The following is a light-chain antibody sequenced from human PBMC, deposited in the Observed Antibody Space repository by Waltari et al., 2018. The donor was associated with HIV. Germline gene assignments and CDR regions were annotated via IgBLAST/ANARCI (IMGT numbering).Light chain of an antibody. CDR1: RSVPYNY. CDR3: QQYGNSPRT. Sequence: EIVLTQSPGTLSLSPGERATLSCRASRSVPYNYLAWYQQRPGLAPRLLIYGTSSRATDIPDRFSGSGSGTDFALTISRLEPEDFAVYYCQQYGNSPRTFGPGTKVDIK. V-gene: IGKV3-20*01. CDR2: GTS. J-gene: IGKJ3*01.